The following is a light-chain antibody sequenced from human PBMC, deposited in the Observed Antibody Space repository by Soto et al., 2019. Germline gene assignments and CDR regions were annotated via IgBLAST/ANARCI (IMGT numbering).Light chain of an antibody. Sequence: QSVLTQPPSVSAAPGQKVTISCSGSSSNIGNNYLSWYQQLPGTAPKLLIYENNKRPSGIPDRFSGSKSGTSATLGITGLQTGYEADYYCGTWDSSLSAGVFGEGTKLTVL. CDR1: SSNIGNNY. V-gene: IGLV1-51*02. CDR2: ENN. J-gene: IGLJ3*02. CDR3: GTWDSSLSAGV.